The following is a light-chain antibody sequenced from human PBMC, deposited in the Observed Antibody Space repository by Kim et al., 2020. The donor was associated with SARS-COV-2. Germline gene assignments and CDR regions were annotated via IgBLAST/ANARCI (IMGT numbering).Light chain of an antibody. V-gene: IGKV1-5*03. CDR1: QSINTW. Sequence: SASVGERVTITCRASQSINTWLAWYKQKPGKVPKLLIYHVSSLESGVPSRFSGRGSGTEFTLTISSLQPDDFATYYCQQYNSYWSFGQGTKVDIK. CDR3: QQYNSYWS. CDR2: HVS. J-gene: IGKJ1*01.